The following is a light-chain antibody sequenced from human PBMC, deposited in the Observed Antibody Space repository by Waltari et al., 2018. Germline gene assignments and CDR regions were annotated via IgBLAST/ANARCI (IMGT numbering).Light chain of an antibody. V-gene: IGLV2-23*01. Sequence: QSALTQPHSVSASPGQSVTIPCSGSINDVGVEDYVSWYQQHPGKAPKLMIYEGSKRPSGVSNRFSGSKSGNTASLTISGLQAEDEADYYCCSYAGSSTFWVFGGGTKLTVL. CDR3: CSYAGSSTFWV. CDR2: EGS. J-gene: IGLJ3*02. CDR1: INDVGVEDY.